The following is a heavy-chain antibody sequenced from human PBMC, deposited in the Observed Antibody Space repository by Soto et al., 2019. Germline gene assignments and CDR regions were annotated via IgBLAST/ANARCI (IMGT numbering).Heavy chain of an antibody. CDR1: GFTFSGYS. CDR3: ARGRAPLHLWQYYFDY. V-gene: IGHV3-48*02. Sequence: EVQLVESGGGLVQPGGSLRLSCAASGFTFSGYSMAWVRQAPGKGLEWISYISIGSDTIYYADSVEGRFAISRDNAKNALFLQMNSVRDEDTAVYYCARGRAPLHLWQYYFDYWGQGSLVTVSS. D-gene: IGHD5-18*01. J-gene: IGHJ4*02. CDR2: ISIGSDTI.